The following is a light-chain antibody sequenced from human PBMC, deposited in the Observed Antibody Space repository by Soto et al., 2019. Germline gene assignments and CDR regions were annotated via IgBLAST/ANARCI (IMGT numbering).Light chain of an antibody. J-gene: IGKJ1*01. Sequence: EIVLTQSPGTLSLSPGERATLSCRASQSVSSSYLAWYQQKPGQAPRLLIYGASSMATGIPDRFSGSGSGTDFTLTISRLEPEDCAVYYCQQYGSPPSWTFGQGTNVEIK. CDR3: QQYGSPPSWT. V-gene: IGKV3-20*01. CDR1: QSVSSSY. CDR2: GAS.